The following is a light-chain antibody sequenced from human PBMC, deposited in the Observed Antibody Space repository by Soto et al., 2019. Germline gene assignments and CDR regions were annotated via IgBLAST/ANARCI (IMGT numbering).Light chain of an antibody. Sequence: EIVLTQSPATLSLSPGERATLSCRASQSVSSYLAWYQQKPGQAPRLLIYDASNRATGIPARFSGSGSGTDFPLTMSSLEPEDFAVYYCQQRSNWPELTFGGGTKVEIK. CDR3: QQRSNWPELT. V-gene: IGKV3-11*01. CDR2: DAS. CDR1: QSVSSY. J-gene: IGKJ4*01.